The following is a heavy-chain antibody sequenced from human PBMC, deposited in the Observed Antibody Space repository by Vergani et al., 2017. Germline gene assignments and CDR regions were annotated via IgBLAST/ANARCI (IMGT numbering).Heavy chain of an antibody. J-gene: IGHJ6*03. CDR1: GFSLNTRGVS. V-gene: IGHV2-5*04. D-gene: IGHD1-7*01. Sequence: QITLKESGPTLVKPTQTLTLTCTFSGFSLNTRGVSVAWIRQPPGKALDWLALLYWNDDQHYSPSLNNRVTITKDTSKNQVVLTMTNMDYVDTGTYYCVYRKTECGTTGCFYPFYYYCYMDVWGKGTTVTVSS. CDR3: VYRKTECGTTGCFYPFYYYCYMDV. CDR2: LYWNDDQ.